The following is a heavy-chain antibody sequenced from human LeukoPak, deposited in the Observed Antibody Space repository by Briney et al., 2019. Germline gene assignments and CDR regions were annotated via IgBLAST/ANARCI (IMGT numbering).Heavy chain of an antibody. CDR1: GYSISSGFY. CDR3: ARLFGSGSYKPPASTDY. Sequence: PSETLSLTCAVSGYSISSGFYWAWIRQPPGKGLEGIATIYHNGNRFYNPSLRSRVSISVDTSENVFSLNLSSVAAADTAVYYCARLFGSGSYKPPASTDYWGQGTLVTVSS. J-gene: IGHJ4*02. D-gene: IGHD1-26*01. CDR2: IYHNGNR. V-gene: IGHV4-38-2*01.